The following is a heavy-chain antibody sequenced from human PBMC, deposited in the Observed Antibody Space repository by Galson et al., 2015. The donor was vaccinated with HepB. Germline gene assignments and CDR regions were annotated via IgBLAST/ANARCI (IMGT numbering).Heavy chain of an antibody. CDR3: ARRDSSSWYRNYYGMDV. J-gene: IGHJ6*02. CDR2: ISAYNGNT. Sequence: SVKVSCKASGYTFTSYGISWVRQAPGQGLEWMGWISAYNGNTNYAQKLQGRVTMTTDTSTSTAYMELRSLRSDDTAVYYCARRDSSSWYRNYYGMDVWGQGTTVTVSS. D-gene: IGHD6-13*01. CDR1: GYTFTSYG. V-gene: IGHV1-18*01.